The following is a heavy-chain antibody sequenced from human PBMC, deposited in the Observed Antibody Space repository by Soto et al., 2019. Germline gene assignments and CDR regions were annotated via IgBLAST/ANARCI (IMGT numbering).Heavy chain of an antibody. Sequence: QMQLQQWGAGLLKPSETLSLTCGVYGGSFSDHFWSWIRQSPGKELEWIGEINHRGSTNYNPSLKSRVAISVDTSKTQFSLYLRSVTAADTAVYYCGRGRGGYSYGGLDSWGQGTLVTVSS. CDR2: INHRGST. CDR3: GRGRGGYSYGGLDS. V-gene: IGHV4-34*01. D-gene: IGHD5-18*01. CDR1: GGSFSDHF. J-gene: IGHJ4*02.